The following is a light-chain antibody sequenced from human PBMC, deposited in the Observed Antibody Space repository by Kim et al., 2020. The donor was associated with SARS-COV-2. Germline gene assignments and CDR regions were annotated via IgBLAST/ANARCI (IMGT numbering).Light chain of an antibody. CDR3: QSYDVSLSAPV. V-gene: IGLV1-40*01. CDR1: SSNIGTNYD. J-gene: IGLJ2*01. CDR2: GNN. Sequence: QSALTQPPSVSGAPGQRVTISCTGSSSNIGTNYDVHWYQVLPKTAPKLLIYGNNIRPSGVPDRFSGSKSGTSASLAITGLQAEDEADYFCQSYDVSLSAPVFGGGTQLTVL.